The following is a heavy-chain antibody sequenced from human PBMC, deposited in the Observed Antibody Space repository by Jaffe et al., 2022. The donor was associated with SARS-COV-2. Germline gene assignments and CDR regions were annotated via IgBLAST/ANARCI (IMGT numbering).Heavy chain of an antibody. J-gene: IGHJ4*02. V-gene: IGHV4-39*01. CDR3: ASVHRDGYNLDY. CDR2: IYYSGST. D-gene: IGHD5-12*01. Sequence: QLQLQESGPGLVKPSETLSLTCTVSGGSISSSSYYWGWIRQPPGKGLEWIGSIYYSGSTYYNPSLKSRVTISVDTSKNQFSLKLSSVTAADTAVYYCASVHRDGYNLDYWGQGTLVTVSS. CDR1: GGSISSSSYY.